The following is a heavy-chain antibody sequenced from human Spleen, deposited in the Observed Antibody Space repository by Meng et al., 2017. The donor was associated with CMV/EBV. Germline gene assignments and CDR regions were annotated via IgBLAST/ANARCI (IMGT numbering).Heavy chain of an antibody. V-gene: IGHV3-30*19. J-gene: IGHJ6*02. CDR1: FITYG. CDR3: ARDTDATGTRPTYYGLDV. Sequence: FITYGMHWVRQAPGKGLEWVAVISYNGNNKYYAGSVKGRFTVSRDNSKNTLYLQMNSLRDEDTAVYYCARDTDATGTRPTYYGLDVWGQGALVTVSS. CDR2: ISYNGNNK. D-gene: IGHD3-9*01.